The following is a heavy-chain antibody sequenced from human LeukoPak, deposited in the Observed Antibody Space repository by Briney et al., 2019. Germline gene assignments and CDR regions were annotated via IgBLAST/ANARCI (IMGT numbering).Heavy chain of an antibody. CDR3: ARDLGRYSYGYGADY. CDR2: INHSGST. D-gene: IGHD5-18*01. V-gene: IGHV4-34*01. J-gene: IGHJ4*02. CDR1: GGSFSGYY. Sequence: PSETLSLTCAVYGGSFSGYYWSWIRQPPGKGLEWIGEINHSGSTNYNPSLKSRVTISVDTSKNQFSLKLSSVTAADTAVYYCARDLGRYSYGYGADYWGQGTLVTVSS.